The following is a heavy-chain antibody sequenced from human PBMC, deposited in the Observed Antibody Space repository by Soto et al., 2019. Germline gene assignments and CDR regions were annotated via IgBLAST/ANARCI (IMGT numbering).Heavy chain of an antibody. D-gene: IGHD5-18*01. CDR1: GFTFTSYG. J-gene: IGHJ4*02. Sequence: GGSLRLSCAASGFTFTSYGMHWVRQAPGKGLEWVAVIWYDGSNKYNADSVKGRFTISRDNSENTLYLQMNSLRAEDTAVYYCAKDWAAMVVYYFDYWGQGTLVTVSS. V-gene: IGHV3-33*06. CDR3: AKDWAAMVVYYFDY. CDR2: IWYDGSNK.